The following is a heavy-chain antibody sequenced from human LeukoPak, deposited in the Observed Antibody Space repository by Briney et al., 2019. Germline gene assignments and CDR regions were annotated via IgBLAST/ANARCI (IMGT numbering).Heavy chain of an antibody. CDR1: GFTFSSYA. D-gene: IGHD1-1*01. CDR3: AKDRDWNPQTNVDY. J-gene: IGHJ4*02. Sequence: PGRSLRLSCAASGFTFSSYAMSWVRQAPGKGLEWVSGISGSGGSTYYADSVKGRFTISRDNSKNTLFLQMNSLRAEDTAIYYCAKDRDWNPQTNVDYWGQGTLVTVSS. CDR2: ISGSGGST. V-gene: IGHV3-23*01.